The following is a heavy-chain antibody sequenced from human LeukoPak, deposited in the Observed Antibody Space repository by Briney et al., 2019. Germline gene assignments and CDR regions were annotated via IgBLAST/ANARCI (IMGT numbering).Heavy chain of an antibody. V-gene: IGHV4-39*07. Sequence: SETLSLTCTVSGASISSSSSYWGWIRQPPGKGLEWIGSMYYSGSTYYNPSLKSRVTISVDTSKNQFSLKLSSVTAADTAVYYCARSPRRAGTPDYWGQGTLVTVSS. J-gene: IGHJ4*02. CDR1: GASISSSSSY. CDR3: ARSPRRAGTPDY. CDR2: MYYSGST. D-gene: IGHD6-19*01.